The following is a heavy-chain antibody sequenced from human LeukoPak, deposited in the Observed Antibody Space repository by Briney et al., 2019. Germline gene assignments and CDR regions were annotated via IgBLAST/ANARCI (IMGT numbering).Heavy chain of an antibody. CDR2: IKQDGSEK. V-gene: IGHV3-7*01. D-gene: IGHD5-18*01. CDR1: GFTFSSYW. Sequence: PGGSLRLSCAASGFTFSSYWMIWVRQAPGKGLEWVANIKQDGSEKYYVDSVKGRFTISRDNAKNSLYLQMNSLRAEDTAVYYCARGGYSYGVPTYYFDYWGQGTLVTVSS. CDR3: ARGGYSYGVPTYYFDY. J-gene: IGHJ4*02.